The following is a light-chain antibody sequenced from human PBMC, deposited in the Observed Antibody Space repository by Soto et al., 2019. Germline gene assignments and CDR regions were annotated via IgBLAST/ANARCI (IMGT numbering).Light chain of an antibody. Sequence: QSVLTHPRSVSGSPGQSVTISCTGNSSDFGGYVSWYQQHPGKAPKVMIYDVSKRPSGVPDRFSGSKSGNMASLTISRLQAEDEADYYCCSYAGSSVLFGGGTKLTVL. V-gene: IGLV2-11*01. CDR2: DVS. CDR1: SSDFGGY. CDR3: CSYAGSSVL. J-gene: IGLJ2*01.